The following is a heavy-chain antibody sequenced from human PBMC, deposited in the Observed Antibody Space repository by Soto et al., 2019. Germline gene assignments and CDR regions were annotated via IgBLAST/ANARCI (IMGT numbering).Heavy chain of an antibody. V-gene: IGHV4-59*01. Sequence: SETLSLTCTVSGGSISRYYWSWIRQPPGKELEWIGYIYYSGSTNYSPSLKSRVTISVDTSKNQFSLKLSSVTAADTAVYYCSRGSNYFDYWGQGTPVTVSS. CDR3: SRGSNYFDY. CDR1: GGSISRYY. CDR2: IYYSGST. J-gene: IGHJ4*02.